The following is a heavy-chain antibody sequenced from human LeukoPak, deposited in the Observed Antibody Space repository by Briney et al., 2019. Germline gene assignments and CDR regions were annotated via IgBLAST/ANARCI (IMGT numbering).Heavy chain of an antibody. V-gene: IGHV4-59*01. CDR1: GGSISSYY. CDR3: ARDWGVSARPGYMDV. J-gene: IGHJ6*03. Sequence: PSETLSLTCTVSGGSISSYYWSWIRQPPGKGLEWIGYIYYSGSTSYKPSLKSRVTISVDTSKNQFSLRLSSVTAADTAVYYCARDWGVSARPGYMDVWGKGTTVTVSS. CDR2: IYYSGST. D-gene: IGHD6-6*01.